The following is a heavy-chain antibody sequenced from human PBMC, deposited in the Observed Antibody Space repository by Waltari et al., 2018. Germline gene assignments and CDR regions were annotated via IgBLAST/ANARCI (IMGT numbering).Heavy chain of an antibody. CDR1: GGSFSGYY. Sequence: QVQLQQWGAGLLKPSETLSLTCAVYGGSFSGYYWSWIRQPPGKGLEWIGEINHSGSTNYNPSLKSRVTISVDTSKNQFSLKLSSVTAADTAVYYCARGASIAARLGWFDPWGQGTLVTVSS. CDR3: ARGASIAARLGWFDP. V-gene: IGHV4-34*01. CDR2: INHSGST. J-gene: IGHJ5*02. D-gene: IGHD6-6*01.